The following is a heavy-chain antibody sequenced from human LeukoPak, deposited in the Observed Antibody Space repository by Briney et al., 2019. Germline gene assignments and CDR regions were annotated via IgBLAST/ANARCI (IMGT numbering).Heavy chain of an antibody. CDR2: MSHRGST. V-gene: IGHV4-34*01. Sequence: PSGTLSLTCAVYGGSFSGYYWSWIRQPPGKGREGIGEMSHRGSTNYNPSLKSRVTILVDTSKNQFSPTLSSVTAAAPALYYRARAKYYDFWSGPPGPRVTHAFDIWGQGTMVTVSS. CDR1: GGSFSGYY. J-gene: IGHJ3*02. CDR3: ARAKYYDFWSGPPGPRVTHAFDI. D-gene: IGHD3-3*01.